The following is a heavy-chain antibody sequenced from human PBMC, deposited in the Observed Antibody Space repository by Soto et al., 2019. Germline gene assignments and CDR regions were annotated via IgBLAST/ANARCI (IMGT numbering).Heavy chain of an antibody. J-gene: IGHJ6*02. CDR3: SRSRQETVASYEDHFGMAG. D-gene: IGHD4-4*01. CDR1: GFSLSTSGMC. V-gene: IGHV2-70*11. Sequence: SGPTLVNPTQTLTLTCTFSGFSLSTSGMCVSWIRQPPGKALEWLARIDWDDDKYYNTSLKTRLTISKDTSKNQVVLTMTNMDSVDTATYYCSRSRQETVASYEDHFGMAGWGQWTALTFSS. CDR2: IDWDDDK.